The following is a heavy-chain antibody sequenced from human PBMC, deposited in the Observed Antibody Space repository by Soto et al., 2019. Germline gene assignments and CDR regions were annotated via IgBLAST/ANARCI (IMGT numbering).Heavy chain of an antibody. CDR2: ISSSSSTI. V-gene: IGHV3-48*02. CDR1: GFTFSSYS. Sequence: GGSLRLSCAASGFTFSSYSMNWVRQAPGKGLEWVSYISSSSSTIYYADSVKGRFTISRDNAKNSLYLQMNSLRDEDTAVYYCARDMNYDFWSGSWFDPWGQGTLVTVSS. CDR3: ARDMNYDFWSGSWFDP. D-gene: IGHD3-3*01. J-gene: IGHJ5*02.